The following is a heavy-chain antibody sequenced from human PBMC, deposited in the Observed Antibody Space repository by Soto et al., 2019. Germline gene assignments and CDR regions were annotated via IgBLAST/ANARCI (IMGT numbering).Heavy chain of an antibody. J-gene: IGHJ6*03. D-gene: IGHD2-2*01. CDR1: GYTFSAYD. CDR3: LIPVYYYMDV. Sequence: ASVKVSCKASGYTFSAYDINWVRQATGQGLEWMGWMNPNSGNTGYAQKFQGRITMTRNTSISTAYMELSSLRSEDTAMYYCLIPVYYYMDVWGKGTTVTVS. CDR2: MNPNSGNT. V-gene: IGHV1-8*01.